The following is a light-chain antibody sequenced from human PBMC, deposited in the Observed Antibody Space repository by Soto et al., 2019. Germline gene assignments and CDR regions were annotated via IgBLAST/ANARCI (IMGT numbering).Light chain of an antibody. J-gene: IGKJ2*01. CDR2: GAS. Sequence: EIVMTQSPATLSVSPGERATLSCRASQSVSSNLAWYQQKPGQAPRLLIYGASTRATGIPARFSGSGSGTEFTLTISSLQSEDFAVYYCQQYNNRPLSTFGQGTKLEIK. CDR3: QQYNNRPLST. CDR1: QSVSSN. V-gene: IGKV3-15*01.